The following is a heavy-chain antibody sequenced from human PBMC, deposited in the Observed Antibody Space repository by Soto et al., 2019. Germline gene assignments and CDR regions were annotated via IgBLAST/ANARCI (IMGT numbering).Heavy chain of an antibody. J-gene: IGHJ3*02. CDR1: GGSISSSSYF. D-gene: IGHD4-17*01. CDR2: IYYSGST. V-gene: IGHV4-39*01. Sequence: QLQLQESGPGLVKPSETLSLTCTVSGGSISSSSYFWGWIRQPPGKGLEGIGKIYYSGSTYYNPSLKSRITISVDTSKNQFSLKLNSVTAADTAVYYGARRDYDQGDPLDAFDIWGQGTMVTVSS. CDR3: ARRDYDQGDPLDAFDI.